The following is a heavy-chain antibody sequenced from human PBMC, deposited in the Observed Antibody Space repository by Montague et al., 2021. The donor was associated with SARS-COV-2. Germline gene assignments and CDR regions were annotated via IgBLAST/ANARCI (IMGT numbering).Heavy chain of an antibody. V-gene: IGHV4-59*13. CDR3: ARSRTLGSGLSFPRWYFDD. D-gene: IGHD5-12*01. J-gene: IGHJ4*02. Sequence: SETLSLTCTVSGGSITSNYWYWIRQPPGKRLEWVGYSNHSGSTSSNPTSSSRVTISVDTSQNQFSLKLSSVTAADTAVYYCARSRTLGSGLSFPRWYFDDWGQGTLVTVTP. CDR2: SNHSGST. CDR1: GGSITSNY.